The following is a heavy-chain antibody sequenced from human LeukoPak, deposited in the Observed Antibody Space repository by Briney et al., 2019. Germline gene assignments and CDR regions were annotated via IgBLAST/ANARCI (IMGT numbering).Heavy chain of an antibody. V-gene: IGHV1-18*01. J-gene: IGHJ6*02. CDR2: ISAYNGNT. CDR3: ARDSQLADDYYYYYGMDV. CDR1: GYTFTSYG. Sequence: GASVKVSCKASGYTFTSYGISWVRQAPGQGLEWMGWISAYNGNTNYAQKLQGRVTMTTDTSTSTAYMELRSLRSDDTAVYYCARDSQLADDYYYYYGMDVWGQGTTVTVSS. D-gene: IGHD6-13*01.